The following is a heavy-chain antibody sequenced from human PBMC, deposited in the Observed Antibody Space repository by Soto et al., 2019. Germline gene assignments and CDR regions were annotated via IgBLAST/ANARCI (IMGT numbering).Heavy chain of an antibody. Sequence: PGGSLRLSCAASGFTLSSYAMSWVRQAPGKGLEWVSAISGSGGSTYYADSVKGRFTISRDNSKNTLYLQMNSLRAEDTAVYYCAKGKGYGSVKTADYYYYGMDVWGQGTTVTVSS. CDR3: AKGKGYGSVKTADYYYYGMDV. CDR2: ISGSGGST. J-gene: IGHJ6*02. V-gene: IGHV3-23*01. CDR1: GFTLSSYA. D-gene: IGHD3-10*01.